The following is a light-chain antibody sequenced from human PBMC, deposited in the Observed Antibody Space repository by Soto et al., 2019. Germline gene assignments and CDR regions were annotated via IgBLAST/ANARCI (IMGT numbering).Light chain of an antibody. CDR3: LQDYNYPWT. Sequence: AIQMTQSPSSLSASVGDRVTITCRASQGIRDDLGWYQQKPGKAPKLLIYSASSLQSGVPSRFSGSGSGTDFTLTISSPQPEDFATYYCLQDYNYPWTLGQGTTVDIK. V-gene: IGKV1-6*01. CDR1: QGIRDD. CDR2: SAS. J-gene: IGKJ1*01.